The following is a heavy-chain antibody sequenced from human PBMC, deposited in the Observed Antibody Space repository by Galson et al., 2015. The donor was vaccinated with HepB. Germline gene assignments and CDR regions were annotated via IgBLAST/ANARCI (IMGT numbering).Heavy chain of an antibody. Sequence: QSGAEVKKPGGSLRISCKASGYSFATKWISWVRQMPGKGPEWMGRIDPSDSYTNYSPSFQGHVTFSADKSISTAYLQWSSLKASDTAMYYRASTPGDGTRGTFDIWGQGTTVTVS. V-gene: IGHV5-10-1*01. CDR2: IDPSDSYT. CDR3: ASTPGDGTRGTFDI. J-gene: IGHJ3*02. CDR1: GYSFATKW. D-gene: IGHD1-7*01.